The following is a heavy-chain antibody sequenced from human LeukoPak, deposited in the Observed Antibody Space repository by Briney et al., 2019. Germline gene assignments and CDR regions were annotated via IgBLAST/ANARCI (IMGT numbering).Heavy chain of an antibody. J-gene: IGHJ4*02. V-gene: IGHV4-39*07. D-gene: IGHD6-13*01. CDR3: ARVRSSSWYSQFRPKPTPSIDY. Sequence: SETLSLTCTVSGGSISSSSYYWGWIRQPPGKGLEWIGSIYYSGSTYYNPSLKSRVTISVDTSKNQFSLKLSSVTAADTAVYYCARVRSSSWYSQFRPKPTPSIDYWGQGTLVTVSS. CDR1: GGSISSSSYY. CDR2: IYYSGST.